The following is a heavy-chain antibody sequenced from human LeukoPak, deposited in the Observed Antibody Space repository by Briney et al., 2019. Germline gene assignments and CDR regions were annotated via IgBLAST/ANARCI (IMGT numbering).Heavy chain of an antibody. J-gene: IGHJ4*02. CDR3: ARDGFYYDSSSTGFDY. D-gene: IGHD3-22*01. CDR1: GFAVGRNY. Sequence: PGGSLRLSCVASGFAVGRNYMSWVRQAPGKGLECVSLIYSGGAIRYADSVKGRFTISRDSSKNTLFLQMNDLTVEDTARYYCARDGFYYDSSSTGFDYWGQGTLVTVSS. CDR2: IYSGGAI. V-gene: IGHV3-53*01.